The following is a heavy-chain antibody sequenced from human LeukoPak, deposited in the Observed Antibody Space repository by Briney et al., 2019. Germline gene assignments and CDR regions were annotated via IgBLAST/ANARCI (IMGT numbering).Heavy chain of an antibody. V-gene: IGHV1-69*06. J-gene: IGHJ4*02. D-gene: IGHD4-17*01. CDR1: GYTFTNYG. Sequence: GASVKVSCKASGYTFTNYGISWVRQAPGQGLEWMGRIIPIFGTANYAQKFQGRVTITADKSTSTAYMELSSLRSEDTAVYYCARADTLRSFDYWGQGTLVTVSS. CDR2: IIPIFGTA. CDR3: ARADTLRSFDY.